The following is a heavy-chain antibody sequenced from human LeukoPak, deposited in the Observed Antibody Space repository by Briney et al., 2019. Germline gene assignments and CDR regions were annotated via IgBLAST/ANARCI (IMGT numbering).Heavy chain of an antibody. Sequence: QPGGSLRLSCAASGFTFSSYAMSCVRQAPGKGLEWVSAISGSGGSTYYADSAKGRFTISRDNSKNTLYLQMNSLRAEDTAVYYCATRDKMVYAIRSFDYWGQGTLVTVSS. J-gene: IGHJ4*02. CDR3: ATRDKMVYAIRSFDY. D-gene: IGHD2-8*01. CDR1: GFTFSSYA. CDR2: ISGSGGST. V-gene: IGHV3-23*01.